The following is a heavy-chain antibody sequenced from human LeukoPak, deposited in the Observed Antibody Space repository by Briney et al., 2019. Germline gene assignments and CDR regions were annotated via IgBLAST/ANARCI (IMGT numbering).Heavy chain of an antibody. CDR3: ARVAYCGGDCSAVYYYYYYMDV. CDR1: GYTFTSYG. J-gene: IGHJ6*03. D-gene: IGHD2-21*02. Sequence: ASVKVSCKASGYTFTSYGISWVRQAPGQGLEWMGWISAYNGNTNYAQKLQGRVTMTRDTSTSAAYMELRSLRSDDTAVYYCARVAYCGGDCSAVYYYYYYMDVWGKGTTVTISS. CDR2: ISAYNGNT. V-gene: IGHV1-18*01.